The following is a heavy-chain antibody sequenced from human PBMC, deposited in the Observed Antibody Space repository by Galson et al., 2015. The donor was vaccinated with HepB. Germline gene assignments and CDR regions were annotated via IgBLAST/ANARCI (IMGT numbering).Heavy chain of an antibody. Sequence: SLRLSCAASGFTFSSSGMHWVRQAPGKGLEWVAAISNDGTKKYYADSVKGRFTISRDNSKNTLYLQMNSPGAEDTAMYYCARRYGSAWNLGYWGQGTLVIVSS. J-gene: IGHJ4*02. CDR2: ISNDGTKK. D-gene: IGHD6-19*01. V-gene: IGHV3-30*03. CDR1: GFTFSSSG. CDR3: ARRYGSAWNLGY.